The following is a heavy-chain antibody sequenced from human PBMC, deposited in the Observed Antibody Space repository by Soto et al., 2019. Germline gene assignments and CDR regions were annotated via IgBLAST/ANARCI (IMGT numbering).Heavy chain of an antibody. D-gene: IGHD2-15*01. J-gene: IGHJ5*02. CDR1: GYTFTGYY. CDR3: AREGCSGGSCYLGNWFDP. V-gene: IGHV1-2*02. Sequence: ASVKVSCKASGYTFTGYYMHCVRQAPGQVLEWMGWINPNSGGTNYAQKFQGRVTMTRDTSISTAYMELSRLRSDDTAVYYCAREGCSGGSCYLGNWFDPWGQGTLVTVSS. CDR2: INPNSGGT.